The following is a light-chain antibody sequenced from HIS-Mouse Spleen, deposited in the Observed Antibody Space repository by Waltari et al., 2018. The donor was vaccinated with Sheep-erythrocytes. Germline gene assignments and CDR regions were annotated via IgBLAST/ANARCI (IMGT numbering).Light chain of an antibody. J-gene: IGLJ1*01. V-gene: IGLV2-11*01. CDR2: AVS. Sequence: QSALTQPRSVSGSPGQSVTISCTGTSSDVGGYNYVSWYQQHPGKAPKLMIYAVSKRPSGVPDRFAGSKSCNTASLTISGLQAEDEADYYCCSYAGSYNYVFGTGTKVTVL. CDR3: CSYAGSYNYV. CDR1: SSDVGGYNY.